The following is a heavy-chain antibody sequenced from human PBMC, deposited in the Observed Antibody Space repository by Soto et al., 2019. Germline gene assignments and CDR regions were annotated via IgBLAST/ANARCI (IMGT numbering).Heavy chain of an antibody. Sequence: GESLKISCAASGFTFSSYGMHWVRQAPGKGLEWVAVISYEGSNKYYGDSVKGRFTISRDNSKNTLYLQMNSLRAEDRAMYYCAEELGGDGGNCCYYGMDVWGHGTTVTVSS. D-gene: IGHD2-15*01. CDR2: ISYEGSNK. V-gene: IGHV3-30*18. J-gene: IGHJ6*02. CDR1: GFTFSSYG. CDR3: AEELGGDGGNCCYYGMDV.